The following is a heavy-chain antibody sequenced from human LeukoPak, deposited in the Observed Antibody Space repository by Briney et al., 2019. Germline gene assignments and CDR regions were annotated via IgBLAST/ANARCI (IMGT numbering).Heavy chain of an antibody. V-gene: IGHV3-30*18. Sequence: GRSLRLSCAASGFTFSSHGMHWVRQAPGKGLEWVAVISYDGSNKYYADSVKGRFTISRDNSKNTLYLQMNSLRAEDTAVYYCAKDTGVSSWYVFHHWGQGTLVTVSS. CDR1: GFTFSSHG. D-gene: IGHD6-13*01. J-gene: IGHJ1*01. CDR2: ISYDGSNK. CDR3: AKDTGVSSWYVFHH.